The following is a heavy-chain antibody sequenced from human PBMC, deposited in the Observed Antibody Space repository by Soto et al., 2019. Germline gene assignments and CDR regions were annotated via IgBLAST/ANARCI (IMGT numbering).Heavy chain of an antibody. CDR2: IDRSGST. D-gene: IGHD1-1*01. J-gene: IGHJ6*02. V-gene: IGHV4-31*03. CDR1: GVSVSSGDYY. Sequence: QVQLQESGPGLVKPSQTLSLSCNVYGVSVSSGDYYWSWIRQHAGGGLDWIGYIDRSGSTYYKPSLRGRVIMSVDTSTNQIDLRLLSVTAADTAMYYCARDSGGNSENYYGLDVWGHGTTVTVSS. CDR3: ARDSGGNSENYYGLDV.